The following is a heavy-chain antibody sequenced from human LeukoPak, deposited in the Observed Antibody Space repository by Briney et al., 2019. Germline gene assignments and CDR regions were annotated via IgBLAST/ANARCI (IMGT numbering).Heavy chain of an antibody. Sequence: SETLSLTCTVSGGSISSYYWSWIRQPPGKGLEWIGYIYYSGSTNYNPSLKSRVTISVDTSKNQFSLKLSSVTAADTAVYYCARHDSYESIAVAGTGRWFDPWGQGTLVTVSS. V-gene: IGHV4-59*01. CDR2: IYYSGST. CDR1: GGSISSYY. D-gene: IGHD6-19*01. CDR3: ARHDSYESIAVAGTGRWFDP. J-gene: IGHJ5*02.